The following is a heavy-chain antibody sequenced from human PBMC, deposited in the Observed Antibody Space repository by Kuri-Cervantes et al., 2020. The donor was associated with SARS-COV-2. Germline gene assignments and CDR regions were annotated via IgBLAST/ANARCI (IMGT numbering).Heavy chain of an antibody. J-gene: IGHJ4*02. V-gene: IGHV3-21*01. CDR3: AKDRIGVPDF. CDR1: GFTFSSYS. CDR2: ISSSSSYI. Sequence: GESLKISCAASGFTFSSYSMNWVRQAPGKGLEWVSCISSSSSYIYYADSVKGRFTISRDNSHNILYLQMKSLTSEDTAIYYCAKDRIGVPDFWGQGTLVTVSS. D-gene: IGHD2-15*01.